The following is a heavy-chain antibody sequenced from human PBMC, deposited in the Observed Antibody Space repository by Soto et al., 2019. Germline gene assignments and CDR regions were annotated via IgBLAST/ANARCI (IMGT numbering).Heavy chain of an antibody. CDR2: ISYDGSNK. CDR1: GFTFSSYG. CDR3: AKDTSWIQLWLDY. J-gene: IGHJ4*02. V-gene: IGHV3-30*18. Sequence: QVQLVESGGGVVQPGRSLRLSCAASGFTFSSYGMHWVRQAPGKGLEWVAVISYDGSNKYYADSVKGRFTISRDNSKNTLYLQMNSLRAEDTALYYCAKDTSWIQLWLDYWGQGTLVTVSS. D-gene: IGHD5-18*01.